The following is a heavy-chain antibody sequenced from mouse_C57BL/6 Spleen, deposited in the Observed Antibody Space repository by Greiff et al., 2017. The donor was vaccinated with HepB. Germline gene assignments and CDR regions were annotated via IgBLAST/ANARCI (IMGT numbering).Heavy chain of an antibody. J-gene: IGHJ3*01. CDR2: IYPGSGST. Sequence: QVQLQQPGAELVKPGASVKMSCKASGYTFTSYWITWVKQRPGQGLEWIGDIYPGSGSTNYNEKFKSKATLTVDTSSSTAYMQLSSLTSEDSAVYYCARSYYGNYLPAWFAYWGQGTLVTVSA. V-gene: IGHV1-55*01. CDR1: GYTFTSYW. D-gene: IGHD2-1*01. CDR3: ARSYYGNYLPAWFAY.